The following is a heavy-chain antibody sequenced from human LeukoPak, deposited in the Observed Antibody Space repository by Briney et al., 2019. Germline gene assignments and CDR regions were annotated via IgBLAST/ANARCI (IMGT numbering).Heavy chain of an antibody. Sequence: PGRSLRLSCAASGFTFSLYGMHWVRQAPGKGLEWVAVISYDGSNQYYADSVNGRFTISRDNSMNTLSLQMDSLRVEDTGVYYCAKDFETRKEAWLRYPDYWGQGTLVTVSS. CDR2: ISYDGSNQ. CDR1: GFTFSLYG. J-gene: IGHJ4*02. D-gene: IGHD3-16*01. V-gene: IGHV3-30*18. CDR3: AKDFETRKEAWLRYPDY.